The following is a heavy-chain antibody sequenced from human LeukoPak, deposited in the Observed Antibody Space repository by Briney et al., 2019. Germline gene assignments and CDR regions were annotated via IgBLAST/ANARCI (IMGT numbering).Heavy chain of an antibody. V-gene: IGHV3-23*01. J-gene: IGHJ4*02. CDR1: GFTFSNYA. D-gene: IGHD3-22*01. CDR2: ITGSGGGT. CDR3: AKDGSGYYPNYFDY. Sequence: GGSLRLSCAASGFTFSNYAMSWVRQAPGKGLEWDSGITGSGGGTYYADSVKGRCTISRDNSKKTLYLQMNSLRAEDTAVYYCAKDGSGYYPNYFDYWGQGTLVTVSS.